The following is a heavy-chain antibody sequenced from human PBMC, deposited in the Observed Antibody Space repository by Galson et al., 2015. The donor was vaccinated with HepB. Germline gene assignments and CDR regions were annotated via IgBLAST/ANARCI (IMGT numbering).Heavy chain of an antibody. J-gene: IGHJ6*02. CDR3: ARLGHEGYHYYGMDV. CDR2: PGDSET. Sequence: PGDSETRYSPSFQGQVTLSADKSTNTAYLQWSSLKASDTAMYYCARLGHEGYHYYGMDVWGQGTTVTVSS. D-gene: IGHD2-2*01. V-gene: IGHV5-51*01.